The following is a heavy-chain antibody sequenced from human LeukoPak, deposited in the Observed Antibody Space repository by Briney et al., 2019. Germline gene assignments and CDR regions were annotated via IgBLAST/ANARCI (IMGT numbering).Heavy chain of an antibody. D-gene: IGHD3-22*01. V-gene: IGHV3-30*18. J-gene: IGHJ3*02. CDR1: GFTFSSYG. Sequence: GGSLRLSCVASGFTFSSYGMHWVRQAPGKGLEWVAVISYDGSNKYYADSVKGRFTISRDNSKNTLYLQMNSLGPEDTAAYYCAKAVSYYYDSSGFDAFHIWGQGTMVTVSS. CDR3: AKAVSYYYDSSGFDAFHI. CDR2: ISYDGSNK.